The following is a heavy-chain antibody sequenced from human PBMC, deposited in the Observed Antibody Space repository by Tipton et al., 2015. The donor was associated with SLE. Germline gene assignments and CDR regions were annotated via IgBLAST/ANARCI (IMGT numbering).Heavy chain of an antibody. J-gene: IGHJ4*02. CDR1: GSTFSSYG. V-gene: IGHV3-74*03. Sequence: SLRLSCAASGSTFSSYGMHWVRQAPGKGLVWVSRINSDGSSTTYADSVKGRFTISRDNAKNTLHLQMNSLRVEDTALYYCAGTRYTNSAIEYWGQGTLVTVSS. D-gene: IGHD6-13*01. CDR2: INSDGSST. CDR3: AGTRYTNSAIEY.